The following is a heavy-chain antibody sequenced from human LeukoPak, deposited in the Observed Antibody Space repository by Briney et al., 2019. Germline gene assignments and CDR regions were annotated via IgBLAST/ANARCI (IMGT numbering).Heavy chain of an antibody. V-gene: IGHV4-59*02. CDR2: LSYTGKT. CDR3: SEGYFEPFDH. Sequence: PSETLSFTCVVSGASVSSSHWNWIRQLPGKGLEWIGCLSYTGKTDYNPSLTSRVTISLDTSKNQVSLKLRSVTAADTAVYYCSEGYFEPFDHWGQGTLVTVSS. D-gene: IGHD2/OR15-2a*01. CDR1: GASVSSSH. J-gene: IGHJ4*02.